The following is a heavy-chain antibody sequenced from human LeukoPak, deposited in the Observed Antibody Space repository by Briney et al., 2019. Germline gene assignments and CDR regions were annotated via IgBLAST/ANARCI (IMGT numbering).Heavy chain of an antibody. V-gene: IGHV3-33*01. J-gene: IGHJ4*02. CDR2: LVYDARS. Sequence: GTSLRLSCAASGFPFSSYGMHWVRQAPGKGLEWVARLVYDARSDYANSVKGRFSISRDDSKNTLFLVMSNLRVEDTALYYCARDLSAAFDFWGQGVLVTVSS. D-gene: IGHD6-19*01. CDR3: ARDLSAAFDF. CDR1: GFPFSSYG.